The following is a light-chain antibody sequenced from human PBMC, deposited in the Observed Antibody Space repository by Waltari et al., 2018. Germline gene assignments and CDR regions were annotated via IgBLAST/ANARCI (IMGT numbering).Light chain of an antibody. V-gene: IGLV4-69*01. J-gene: IGLJ3*02. CDR3: QTGGHGTWV. CDR1: SGHRSNI. CDR2: VNSDGSH. Sequence: QLVLTQSPSASASLGASVTLTCTLSSGHRSNIIAWHQQQPEKGPRYLMKVNSDGSHSKGDEIPDRFSGSSSGAERYLTISSVQSEDEADYYCQTGGHGTWVFGGGTKLTVL.